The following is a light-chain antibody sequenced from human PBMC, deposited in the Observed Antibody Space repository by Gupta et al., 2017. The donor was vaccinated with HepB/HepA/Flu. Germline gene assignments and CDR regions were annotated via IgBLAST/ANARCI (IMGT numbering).Light chain of an antibody. CDR2: DVS. V-gene: IGLV2-14*03. Sequence: QSALTQPASVSGSPGQSITISCTGTSSDVGGYEYVSWYQQHPGKAPKLMIYDVSNRPSGVSNRFSGSKSANTASLTISGLQTEDEADYYCSSYTSSSTQVFGGGTKLTVL. CDR3: SSYTSSSTQV. CDR1: SSDVGGYEY. J-gene: IGLJ2*01.